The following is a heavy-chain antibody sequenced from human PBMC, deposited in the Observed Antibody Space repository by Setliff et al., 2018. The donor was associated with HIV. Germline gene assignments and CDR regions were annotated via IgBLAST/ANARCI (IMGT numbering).Heavy chain of an antibody. D-gene: IGHD3-16*01. Sequence: GESLKISCKGSGYTFAFHSIAWVRQMPGKGLEWMGIIYPGDSDTRYSPSFQGQVTISVDKSISTAHLQWRSLKASDTAMYYCARLKLVAVGDPPEAFDIWGQGTMGTVSS. CDR2: IYPGDSDT. J-gene: IGHJ3*02. CDR1: GYTFAFHS. CDR3: ARLKLVAVGDPPEAFDI. V-gene: IGHV5-51*01.